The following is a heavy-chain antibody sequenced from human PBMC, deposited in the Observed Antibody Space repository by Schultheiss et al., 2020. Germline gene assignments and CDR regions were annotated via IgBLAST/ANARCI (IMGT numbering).Heavy chain of an antibody. Sequence: ASVKVSCKASRYTFTGYYMHWVRQAPGQGLEWMGRINPNSGGTDYAQKFQDRVTMTRDTSISTAYMELNRLRSDDTAMYYCAREPRTIFGVVIEGGDAFDIWGQGTMVTVSS. CDR1: RYTFTGYY. D-gene: IGHD3-3*01. CDR3: AREPRTIFGVVIEGGDAFDI. CDR2: INPNSGGT. J-gene: IGHJ3*02. V-gene: IGHV1-2*06.